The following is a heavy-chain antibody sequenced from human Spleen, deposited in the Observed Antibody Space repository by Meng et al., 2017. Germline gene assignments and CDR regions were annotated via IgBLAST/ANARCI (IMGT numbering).Heavy chain of an antibody. CDR3: ARGVCSSSCYFHNWFDP. CDR2: IYYSGST. CDR1: GGSISSGGYY. Sequence: QVQLQESGPGLVKPSQTLSLTCTVSGGSISSGGYYWSWIRQHPGKGLEWIGYIYYSGSTYYNPSLKSRVTISVDTSKNQFSLKLSSVTAADTAVYYCARGVCSSSCYFHNWFDPWGQGTLVTASS. D-gene: IGHD6-13*01. J-gene: IGHJ5*02. V-gene: IGHV4-31*03.